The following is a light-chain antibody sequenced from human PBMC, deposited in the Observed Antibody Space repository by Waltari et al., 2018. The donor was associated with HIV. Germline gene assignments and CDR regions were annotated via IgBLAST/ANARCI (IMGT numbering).Light chain of an antibody. CDR3: QQYYSAPWT. Sequence: DIVMTQSPDSLSVSLGERAAINCKSSQSVLSTSKHQSHLAWYQQKPGQPPKLLIYWASNRDSGVPDRFSGSGSGTDFTLTISSLQAEDVAVYFCQQYYSAPWTFGQGTKVEIK. J-gene: IGKJ1*01. V-gene: IGKV4-1*01. CDR1: QSVLSTSKHQSH. CDR2: WAS.